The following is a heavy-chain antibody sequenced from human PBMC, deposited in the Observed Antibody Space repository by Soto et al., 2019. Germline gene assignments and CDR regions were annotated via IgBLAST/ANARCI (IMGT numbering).Heavy chain of an antibody. Sequence: PSETLSLTCTFSGGSISTYYWNWIRQPPGKGLEWIGYIYYSGSTNYNPSLKSRVTISVDTSKNQFSLKLSSVTAADTAVYYCAREYDLGDFDFWGQGTLVTVSS. D-gene: IGHD1-1*01. CDR3: AREYDLGDFDF. CDR2: IYYSGST. J-gene: IGHJ4*02. CDR1: GGSISTYY. V-gene: IGHV4-59*01.